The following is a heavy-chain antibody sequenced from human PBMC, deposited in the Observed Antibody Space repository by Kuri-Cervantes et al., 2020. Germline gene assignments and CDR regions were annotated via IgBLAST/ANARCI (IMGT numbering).Heavy chain of an antibody. CDR2: INSDGSST. CDR1: GFTFSSYW. J-gene: IGHJ6*02. Sequence: GESLKIPFAAFGFTFSSYWMHWVRQAPGKGLVWVSRINSDGSSTSYADSVKGRFIISRDSAKNSLFLQMNSLRAEDTAVYYCARDVRPMVRSYYYHGMDVWGPGTTVTVSS. CDR3: ARDVRPMVRSYYYHGMDV. D-gene: IGHD5-18*01. V-gene: IGHV3-74*01.